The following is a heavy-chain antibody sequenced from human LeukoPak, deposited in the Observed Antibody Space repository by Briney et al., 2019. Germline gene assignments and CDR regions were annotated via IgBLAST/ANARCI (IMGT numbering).Heavy chain of an antibody. V-gene: IGHV3-23*01. CDR1: GFGFTFSSYA. CDR2: ISGSGGTT. CDR3: AKGYTAMVKPYAFDI. Sequence: GGSLRLSCAASGFGFTFSSYAMSWVRQAPGKGLEWVSAISGSGGTTYYADSVKGRFTISRDNSKNTLYLQMNSLRAEDTAVYYCAKGYTAMVKPYAFDIWGQGTMVTVSS. D-gene: IGHD5-18*01. J-gene: IGHJ3*02.